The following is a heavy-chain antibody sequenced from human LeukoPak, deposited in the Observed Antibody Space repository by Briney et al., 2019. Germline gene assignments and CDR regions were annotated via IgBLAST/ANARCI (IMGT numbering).Heavy chain of an antibody. V-gene: IGHV1-18*01. Sequence: ASVKVSCKASGYTFTSYGISWVRQAPGQGLEWMGWISAYNGNTNCAQKLQGRVTMTTDTSTSTAYMELRSLRSDDTAVYYCARDLIAVAGTGTYPPDYWGQGTLVTVSS. CDR2: ISAYNGNT. J-gene: IGHJ4*02. CDR1: GYTFTSYG. CDR3: ARDLIAVAGTGTYPPDY. D-gene: IGHD6-19*01.